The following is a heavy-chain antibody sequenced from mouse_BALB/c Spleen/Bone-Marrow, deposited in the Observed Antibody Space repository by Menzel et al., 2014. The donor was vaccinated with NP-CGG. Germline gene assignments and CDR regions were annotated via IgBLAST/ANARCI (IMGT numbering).Heavy chain of an antibody. J-gene: IGHJ2*01. D-gene: IGHD2-4*01. CDR3: ARFTYDYDAGGFDY. V-gene: IGHV3-2*02. CDR1: GYSITSDYA. Sequence: EVQLQQSGPGLVKPSQSLSLTCTVTGYSITSDYAWNWFRQFPGNKLEWMGYISYSGSSNYNPSLKSRISITRDTSKNQFFLQLNSVATEDTATYYCARFTYDYDAGGFDYWGQGTTRAVSS. CDR2: ISYSGSS.